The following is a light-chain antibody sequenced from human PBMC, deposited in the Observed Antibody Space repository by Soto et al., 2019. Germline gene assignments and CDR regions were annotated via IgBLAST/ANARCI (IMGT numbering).Light chain of an antibody. Sequence: EIVLTQSPATLSLSPRERATLSCMASQSMSSYLAWYQQKPGQAPRLLIYDASNRATGIPARFSGSGSGTDFTLTISSLEPEDFAVYYCQQRSNWLTFGGGTKVEMK. J-gene: IGKJ4*01. V-gene: IGKV3-11*01. CDR1: QSMSSY. CDR2: DAS. CDR3: QQRSNWLT.